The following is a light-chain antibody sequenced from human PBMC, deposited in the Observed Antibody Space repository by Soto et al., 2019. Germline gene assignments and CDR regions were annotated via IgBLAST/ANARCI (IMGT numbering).Light chain of an antibody. CDR2: GAS. CDR3: QQYDSSRT. Sequence: EIVLTQSPGTLSLSPGERATLSCRASQSVSSSFLAWYQQKPGQAPRLLIYGASIRATGIPDRFSGSGSGTDFTLTISRLEPEDFAVYYCQQYDSSRTFGQGTTVELK. CDR1: QSVSSSF. V-gene: IGKV3-20*01. J-gene: IGKJ1*01.